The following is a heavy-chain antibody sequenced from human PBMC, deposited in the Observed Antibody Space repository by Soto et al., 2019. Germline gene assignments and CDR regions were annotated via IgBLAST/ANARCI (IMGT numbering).Heavy chain of an antibody. Sequence: QLQLQESGPGLVKPSETLSLTCTVSGGSISSSSYYWGWIRQPPGKGLEWIGSIYYSGSTYYNPSLKSRVTIAVDTSKNQFSLKLSSVTAADTAVYYCARLGGGYSGYDLKGNHVFDYWGQGTLVTVSS. CDR2: IYYSGST. CDR3: ARLGGGYSGYDLKGNHVFDY. CDR1: GGSISSSSYY. J-gene: IGHJ4*02. V-gene: IGHV4-39*01. D-gene: IGHD5-12*01.